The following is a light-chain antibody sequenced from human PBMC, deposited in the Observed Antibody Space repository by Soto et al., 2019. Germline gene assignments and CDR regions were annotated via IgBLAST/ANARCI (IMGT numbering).Light chain of an antibody. CDR2: GAS. Sequence: DIQLTQSPSFLSASVGDRVTISCRASQGISDYLAWYQQKPGKAPKLLIYGASTLQSGVPSRFSGSASGTEFPLTIISLQPEDFATYVCQQFNAYPLTFGGGTKLEIK. CDR3: QQFNAYPLT. J-gene: IGKJ4*01. V-gene: IGKV1-9*01. CDR1: QGISDY.